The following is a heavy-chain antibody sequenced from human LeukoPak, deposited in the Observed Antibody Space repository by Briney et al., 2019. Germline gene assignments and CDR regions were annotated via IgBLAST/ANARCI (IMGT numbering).Heavy chain of an antibody. Sequence: SETLSLTCAVYGGSFSGYYWSWIRQPPGKGLEWIGQINHSRSTHYNPSLKSRVTISVDTSKNQFSLKLSSVTAADTAVYYCARVPKYFDLWGRGTLVTVSS. CDR3: ARVPKYFDL. V-gene: IGHV4-34*01. CDR1: GGSFSGYY. CDR2: INHSRST. J-gene: IGHJ2*01.